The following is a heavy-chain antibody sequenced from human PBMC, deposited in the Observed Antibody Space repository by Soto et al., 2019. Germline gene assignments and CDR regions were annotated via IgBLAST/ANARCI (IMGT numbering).Heavy chain of an antibody. V-gene: IGHV3-49*04. J-gene: IGHJ6*02. D-gene: IGHD3-3*01. CDR3: TRDGDFYGMDV. Sequence: LRLSCTFSGFTSDDYALTWVRQAPGKGLEWVAFATSQAFGGTTDYAASVKGRFTISRDDSTTVAYLQMNSLQTEDTAIYYCTRDGDFYGMDVWGQGTTVTAP. CDR1: GFTSDDYA. CDR2: ATSQAFGGTT.